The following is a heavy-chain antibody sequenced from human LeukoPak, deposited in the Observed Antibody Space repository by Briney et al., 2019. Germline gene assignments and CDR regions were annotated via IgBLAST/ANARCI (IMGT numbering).Heavy chain of an antibody. V-gene: IGHV4-34*01. Sequence: SETLSLTCAVYGGSFSGYYWSWIRQPPGKGLEWIGEINHSGSTNYNPSLKSRVTIPVDTSKNQFSLKLGSVTAADTAVYYCARGRSSLTYYYDSSGYYGYWGQGTLVTASS. J-gene: IGHJ4*02. CDR2: INHSGST. CDR1: GGSFSGYY. D-gene: IGHD3-22*01. CDR3: ARGRSSLTYYYDSSGYYGY.